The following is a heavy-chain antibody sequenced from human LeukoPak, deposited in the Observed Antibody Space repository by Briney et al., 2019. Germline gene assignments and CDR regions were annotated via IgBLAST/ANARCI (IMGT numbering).Heavy chain of an antibody. Sequence: GESLKISCQGSGYSFTSYWIVWVRQMPGKGLEWMGIIYPGDSDMRYSPSFQGQVTISADKSITTAYLQWSSLKASDTAMYYCARRRDGYNNAFDIWGQGTMVTVSS. D-gene: IGHD5-24*01. CDR3: ARRRDGYNNAFDI. J-gene: IGHJ3*02. V-gene: IGHV5-51*01. CDR2: IYPGDSDM. CDR1: GYSFTSYW.